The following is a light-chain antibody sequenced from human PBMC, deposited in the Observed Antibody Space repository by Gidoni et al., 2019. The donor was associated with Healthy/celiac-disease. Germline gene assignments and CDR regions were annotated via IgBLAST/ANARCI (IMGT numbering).Light chain of an antibody. CDR1: QSISSY. J-gene: IGKJ4*01. V-gene: IGKV1-39*01. CDR2: AAS. Sequence: QMTQSPSSLSASVGDRVTITCRASQSISSYLNWYQQKPGKAPKLLIYAASSLQSGVPSRFSGSGSGTDFTLTISSLQPEDFATYYCQQSYSTPLTFGGGTKVEIK. CDR3: QQSYSTPLT.